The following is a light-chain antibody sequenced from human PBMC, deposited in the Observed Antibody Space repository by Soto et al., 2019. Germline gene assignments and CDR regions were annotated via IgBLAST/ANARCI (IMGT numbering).Light chain of an antibody. CDR1: QSVNSY. Sequence: DIQMTQSPSSLSASVGDRVTITCRASQSVNSYLNWYQQKPGKAPKLLIYAASSLQSGVPSRFSASGSGTDFTLTISSLQPEDFATYYCQQSFNTPRTFGQGTKLEI. V-gene: IGKV1-39*01. CDR3: QQSFNTPRT. CDR2: AAS. J-gene: IGKJ2*01.